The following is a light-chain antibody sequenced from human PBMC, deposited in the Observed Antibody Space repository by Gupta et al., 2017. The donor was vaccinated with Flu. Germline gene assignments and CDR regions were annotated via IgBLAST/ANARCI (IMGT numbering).Light chain of an antibody. CDR2: DNT. CDR1: NIGSES. Sequence: SYVLTQPPSVSVAPGNTARITCGGDNIGSESVHWYQQRPGQAPLLVVYDNTDRPSGIPERFSGSNTGNTATLTITWVETGDEADYYCQVWHTRSDHQVFGGGTKLTVL. CDR3: QVWHTRSDHQV. V-gene: IGLV3-21*03. J-gene: IGLJ3*02.